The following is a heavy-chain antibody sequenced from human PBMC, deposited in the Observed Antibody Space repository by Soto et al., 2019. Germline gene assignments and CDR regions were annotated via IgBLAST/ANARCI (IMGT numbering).Heavy chain of an antibody. CDR2: INPDAGAT. D-gene: IGHD2-2*01. CDR3: ARGDIVLVPASEGNWFDP. Sequence: ASVKVSCKASAYSFTTYHIHWVRQAPGQGLEWMRLINPDAGATNYAQRFQGRLRLTRDTSTSTVYMELRSLRFDDTAVYYCARGDIVLVPASEGNWFDPWGQGTLVTVSS. V-gene: IGHV1-46*01. J-gene: IGHJ5*02. CDR1: AYSFTTYH.